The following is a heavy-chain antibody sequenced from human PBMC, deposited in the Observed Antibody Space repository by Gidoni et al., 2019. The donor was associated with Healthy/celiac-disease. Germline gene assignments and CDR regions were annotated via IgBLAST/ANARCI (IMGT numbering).Heavy chain of an antibody. CDR2: ISAYNGNT. Sequence: QVQLVQSGAEVKKPGASVTVSCKASGYTFTSYGISWVRQAPGQVLEWMGWISAYNGNTNYAQKLQGRGTMTTDTSTITAYMELRSLRSDDTAVYYCARDGGLIWVWGSYRYGGYFDYWGQGTLVTVSS. CDR1: GYTFTSYG. V-gene: IGHV1-18*01. J-gene: IGHJ4*02. D-gene: IGHD3-16*02. CDR3: ARDGGLIWVWGSYRYGGYFDY.